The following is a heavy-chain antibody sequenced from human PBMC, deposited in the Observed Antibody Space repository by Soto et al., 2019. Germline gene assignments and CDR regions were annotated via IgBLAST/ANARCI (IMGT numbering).Heavy chain of an antibody. D-gene: IGHD6-13*01. CDR3: ARGTAAGFFDY. J-gene: IGHJ4*02. CDR1: GGSFSGYY. Sequence: SETLSLTCAVYGGSFSGYYWSWIRQPPGKGLEWIGEINHSGSTNYNPSLKSRVTISVDTSKNQFSLKLSSVTAADTAVYYCARGTAAGFFDYWGQGTLVTVSS. V-gene: IGHV4-34*01. CDR2: INHSGST.